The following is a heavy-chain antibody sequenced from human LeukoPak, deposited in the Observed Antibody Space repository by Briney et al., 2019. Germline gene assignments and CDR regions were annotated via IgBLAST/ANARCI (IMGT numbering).Heavy chain of an antibody. D-gene: IGHD6-19*01. CDR3: AKDGSRGYSSTGYYMDA. J-gene: IGHJ6*03. V-gene: IGHV3-43D*04. CDR1: GFIFGDYA. CDR2: IVWDGEST. Sequence: GGSLSLSCAASGFIFGDYAMHWVRQAPGKGLEWVALIVWDGESTYYAASVRGRFIISRANSDNSLYLQMNNLKAEDTAIYYCAKDGSRGYSSTGYYMDAWGKGTTVIVSS.